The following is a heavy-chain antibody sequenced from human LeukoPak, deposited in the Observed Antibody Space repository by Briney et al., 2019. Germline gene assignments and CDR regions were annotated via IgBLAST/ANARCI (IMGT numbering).Heavy chain of an antibody. J-gene: IGHJ3*02. D-gene: IGHD2-8*01. CDR3: ARDPLGGVSAFDI. CDR1: GYTFTGYY. CDR2: INPNSGGT. V-gene: IGHV1-2*02. Sequence: ASVKVSCKASGYTFTGYYMHWVRQAPGQGLEWMGWINPNSGGTNYAQKFQGRVTMTRDTSTSTVYMELSSLRSEDTAVYYCARDPLGGVSAFDIWGQGTMVTVSS.